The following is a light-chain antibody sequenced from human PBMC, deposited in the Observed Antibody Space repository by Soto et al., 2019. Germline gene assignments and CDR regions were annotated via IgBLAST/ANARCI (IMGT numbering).Light chain of an antibody. CDR1: QTIANH. CDR3: QQSYSSPPT. V-gene: IGKV1-39*01. J-gene: IGKJ1*01. CDR2: PAS. Sequence: DIQMTQSPSSLSASLKNRAIFTCGPSQTIANHLNWYKQKPGKAPKLLIFPASSLQSGVPSRFSGSRSGPDFTLTISSLQPEDFATYYCQQSYSSPPTFGQGTKVEIK.